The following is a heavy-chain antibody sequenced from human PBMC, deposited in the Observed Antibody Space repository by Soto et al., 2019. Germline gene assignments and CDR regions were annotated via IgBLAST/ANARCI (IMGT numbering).Heavy chain of an antibody. CDR2: ISYDGSNK. Sequence: GGSLRLSCAASGFTFSSYGMHWVRQAPGKGLEWVAVISYDGSNKYYADSVKGRFTISRDNSKNTLYLQMNSLRAEDTAVYYCAKDAFYCSGGSCYDISDYWGQGTLVTVSS. V-gene: IGHV3-30*18. D-gene: IGHD2-15*01. J-gene: IGHJ4*02. CDR3: AKDAFYCSGGSCYDISDY. CDR1: GFTFSSYG.